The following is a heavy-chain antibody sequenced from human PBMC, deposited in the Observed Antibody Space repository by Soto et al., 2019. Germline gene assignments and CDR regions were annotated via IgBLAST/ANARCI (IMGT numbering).Heavy chain of an antibody. Sequence: PSETLSLTCSVSGGSISNPIYYWAWIRQPPGKGLEWIGSIIHSGSPNYNPSLKSRVTISVDTSKNQFSLKLSSVTAADTAVYYCARAGTGGRFGEMLFDPWGQGTLVTVSS. J-gene: IGHJ5*02. V-gene: IGHV4-39*07. CDR1: GGSISNPIYY. CDR2: IIHSGSP. D-gene: IGHD3-10*01. CDR3: ARAGTGGRFGEMLFDP.